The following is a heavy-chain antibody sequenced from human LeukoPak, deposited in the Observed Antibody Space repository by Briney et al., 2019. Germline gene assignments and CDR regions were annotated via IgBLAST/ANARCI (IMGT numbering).Heavy chain of an antibody. J-gene: IGHJ4*02. CDR2: IIPILGIA. D-gene: IGHD3-3*02. CDR3: ARALTHFTTFDY. V-gene: IGHV1-69*04. CDR1: GGTFSSYA. Sequence: SVKVSCKASGGTFSSYAIGWVRQAPGQGLEWMGRIIPILGIANYAQKFQGRVTITADKSTSTAYMELSSLRSEDTAVYYCARALTHFTTFDYWGQGTLVTVSS.